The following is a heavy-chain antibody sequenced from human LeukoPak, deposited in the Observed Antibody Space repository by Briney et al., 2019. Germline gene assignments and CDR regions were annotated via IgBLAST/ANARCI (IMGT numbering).Heavy chain of an antibody. CDR1: GYTFTSYY. CDR3: ARGKGWDYDSSGPNNWFDP. V-gene: IGHV1-46*01. J-gene: IGHJ5*02. Sequence: ASVKVSCKASGYTFTSYYMHWVRQAPGQGLEWMGIINPSGGSTSYAQKFQGRVTMTRDTSTSTVYMELSSLRSEDKAVYYCARGKGWDYDSSGPNNWFDPWGQGTLVTVSS. D-gene: IGHD3-22*01. CDR2: INPSGGST.